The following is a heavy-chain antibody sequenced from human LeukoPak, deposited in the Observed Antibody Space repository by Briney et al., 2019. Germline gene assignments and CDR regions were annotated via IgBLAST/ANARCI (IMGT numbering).Heavy chain of an antibody. CDR3: ARDLRAECSSISWPPGEYLQH. Sequence: RTGGSLRLSCAASGFTFSSYSMNWVRQAPGKGLEWVSYIIMMSSTKYYADSVKGRFAISRDNAKNSLYMQMNSLRDEDTAVYFCARDLRAECSSISWPPGEYLQHYDWGTVVTVSA. D-gene: IGHD2-2*01. J-gene: IGHJ1*01. CDR2: IIMMSSTK. V-gene: IGHV3-48*02. CDR1: GFTFSSYS.